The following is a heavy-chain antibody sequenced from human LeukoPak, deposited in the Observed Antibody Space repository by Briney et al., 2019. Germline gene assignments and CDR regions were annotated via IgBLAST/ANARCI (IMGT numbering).Heavy chain of an antibody. CDR1: RYSFTNYW. CDR3: ARSENYYYYGMDV. CDR2: IYPGDSDT. J-gene: IGHJ6*02. V-gene: IGHV5-51*01. Sequence: ESLKVSCTDSRYSFTNYWSVGLRQMRGKGLEWMGIIYPGDSDTRYSPSFQGQVTISADKSISTAYLQWSSLKASDTAMYYCARSENYYYYGMDVWGQGTTVTASS.